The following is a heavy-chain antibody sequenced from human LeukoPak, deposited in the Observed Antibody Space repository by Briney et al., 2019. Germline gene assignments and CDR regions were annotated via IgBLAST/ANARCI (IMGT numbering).Heavy chain of an antibody. V-gene: IGHV3-30-3*01. Sequence: TGGSLRLSCAASGFTFSSYAMRWVRQAPGKGLEWVAVISYDGSNKYYADSVKGRFTISRDNSKNTLYLQMNSLRAEDTAVYYCARSELMMGEYGDWGYYYYYGMDAWGQGTTVTVSS. CDR3: ARSELMMGEYGDWGYYYYYGMDA. CDR2: ISYDGSNK. J-gene: IGHJ6*02. CDR1: GFTFSSYA. D-gene: IGHD4-17*01.